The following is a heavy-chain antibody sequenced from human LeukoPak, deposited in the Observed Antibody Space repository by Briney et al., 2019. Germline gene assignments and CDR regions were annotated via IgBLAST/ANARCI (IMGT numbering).Heavy chain of an antibody. CDR2: IYYSGST. V-gene: IGHV4-61*08. J-gene: IGHJ4*02. CDR3: ARHRGEWLSLDFDY. D-gene: IGHD3-3*01. CDR1: GGSISSGGYS. Sequence: SETLPLTCAVSGGSISSGGYSWSWIRQPPGKGLEWIGYIYYSGSTNYNPSLKSRVTISVDTSKNQFSLKLSSVTAADTAVYHCARHRGEWLSLDFDYRGQGTLVTVSS.